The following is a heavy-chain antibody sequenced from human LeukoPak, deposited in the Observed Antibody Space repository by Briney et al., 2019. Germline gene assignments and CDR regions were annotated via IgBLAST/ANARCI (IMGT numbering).Heavy chain of an antibody. CDR3: ARDVGYGNILYYYGSGSYYFDY. V-gene: IGHV6-1*01. Sequence: SQTLSLTCAISGDSVSRNSAAWYWIRQSPSRGLEWLGRTYYRSKWYNDYAVSVKSRITINPDTSKNQFSLQLNSVTPEDTAVYYCARDVGYGNILYYYGSGSYYFDYWGQGTLVTVSS. CDR2: TYYRSKWYN. CDR1: GDSVSRNSAA. D-gene: IGHD3-10*01. J-gene: IGHJ4*02.